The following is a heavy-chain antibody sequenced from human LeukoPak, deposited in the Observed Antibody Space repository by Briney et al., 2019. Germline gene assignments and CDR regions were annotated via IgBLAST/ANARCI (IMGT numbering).Heavy chain of an antibody. V-gene: IGHV3-48*01. Sequence: PGGSLRLSCAASGFTFSTYSMHWVRQVPGQGLEWVSYISSSSSTIYYADSVKGRFTISRDNAKNSLYLQMNSLRAEDTAVYYCARGLWGAYDIWGQGTMVTVSS. CDR1: GFTFSTYS. CDR3: ARGLWGAYDI. J-gene: IGHJ3*02. CDR2: ISSSSSTI. D-gene: IGHD2/OR15-2a*01.